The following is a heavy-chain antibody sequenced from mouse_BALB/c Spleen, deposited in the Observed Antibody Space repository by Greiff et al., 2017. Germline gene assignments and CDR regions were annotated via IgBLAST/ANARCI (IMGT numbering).Heavy chain of an antibody. J-gene: IGHJ4*01. CDR1: GFTFSSYA. V-gene: IGHV5-9-3*01. D-gene: IGHD2-1*01. CDR3: ARQGNLYAMDY. Sequence: EVMLVESGGGLVKPGGSLKLSCAASGFTFSSYAMSWVRQTPEKRLEWVATISSGGSYTYYPDSVKGRFTISRDNAKNTLYLQMSSLRSEDTAMYYCARQGNLYAMDYWGQGTSVTVSS. CDR2: ISSGGSYT.